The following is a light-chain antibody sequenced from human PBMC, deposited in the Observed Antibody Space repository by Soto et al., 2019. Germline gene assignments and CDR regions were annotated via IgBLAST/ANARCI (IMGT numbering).Light chain of an antibody. V-gene: IGLV2-14*03. Sequence: QSALTQPVSVSGSPGQSITISCTGTSSDIGGYNYVSWYQQHPGKAPQLMIYDVSNRPSGLSNRFSGSKSGNMASLTISGLQAEDAADYYCSSYTTISTVVFGGGTQLTVL. CDR3: SSYTTISTVV. CDR1: SSDIGGYNY. J-gene: IGLJ2*01. CDR2: DVS.